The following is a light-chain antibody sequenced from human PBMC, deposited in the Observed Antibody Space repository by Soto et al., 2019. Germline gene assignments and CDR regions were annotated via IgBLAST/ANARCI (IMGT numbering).Light chain of an antibody. J-gene: IGLJ3*02. CDR1: SSDVGGYNY. Sequence: QSALTQPASVSGSPGQSITISCTGTSSDVGGYNYVSWYQHHPGKAPKVTIYEASNRPSGVSSRFSGSQSGNTASLTISGLQAEDEADYFCSSYTTSSTLVFGGGTKLTVL. V-gene: IGLV2-14*01. CDR2: EAS. CDR3: SSYTTSSTLV.